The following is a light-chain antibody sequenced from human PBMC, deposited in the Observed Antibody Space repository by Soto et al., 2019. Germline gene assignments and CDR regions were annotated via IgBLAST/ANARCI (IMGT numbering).Light chain of an antibody. J-gene: IGKJ1*01. CDR3: QQFNTSPWT. V-gene: IGKV1-5*03. CDR2: KSS. Sequence: DIQMTQSPSTLSASEGDRVTISCRASQSVSIWLAWYQQKPGRAPKLLIYKSSILESGLPSRFSGSGSGTEITLTTISLQPDDFATYYCQQFNTSPWTFGQGTTVDIK. CDR1: QSVSIW.